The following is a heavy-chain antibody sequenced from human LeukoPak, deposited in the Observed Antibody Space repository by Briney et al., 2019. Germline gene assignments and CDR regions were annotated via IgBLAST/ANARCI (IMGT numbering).Heavy chain of an antibody. J-gene: IGHJ4*02. D-gene: IGHD6-19*01. CDR1: GFTFSSYW. Sequence: PGGSLRLSCAASGFTFSSYWMSWVRQAPGKGLEWVANIKQDGSEKYYVDSVKGRFTISRDNAKNSLYLQMNSLRAEDTAVYYCARPPYRSGLYYFDYWGQGTLVTVSS. V-gene: IGHV3-7*01. CDR3: ARPPYRSGLYYFDY. CDR2: IKQDGSEK.